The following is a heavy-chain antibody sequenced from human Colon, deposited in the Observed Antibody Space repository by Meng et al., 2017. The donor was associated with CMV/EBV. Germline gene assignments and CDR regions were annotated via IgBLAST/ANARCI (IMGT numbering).Heavy chain of an antibody. D-gene: IGHD2-2*01. J-gene: IGHJ5*02. CDR1: GYTFTDYY. CDR2: INPNGGGT. CDR3: ARVKCGTTSCSQGLDP. Sequence: ASVKVSCKASGYTFTDYYLHWVRQAPGQGLEGMGWINPNGGGTDYAQTFQGRVLMTWDASVTTAYLELYRLTSDDTAVYYCARVKCGTTSCSQGLDPWGQGTLVTVSS. V-gene: IGHV1-2*02.